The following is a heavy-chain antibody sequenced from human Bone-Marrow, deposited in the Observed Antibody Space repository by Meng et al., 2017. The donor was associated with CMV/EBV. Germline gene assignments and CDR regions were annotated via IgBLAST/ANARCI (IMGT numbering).Heavy chain of an antibody. V-gene: IGHV4-34*01. CDR1: AVTTSAYY. CDR3: ARGKYSGGYYPLDY. J-gene: IGHJ4*02. CDR2: INHSGSN. D-gene: IGHD3-22*01. Sequence: VQEYESAAVLSNLSQTLPCTCAGYAVTTSAYYWSWIRQPPGKGLEWLAEINHSGSNHYNPSLKSRVTISVDTSKNQFSLKMTSVTAADSAMYYCARGKYSGGYYPLDYWGQGTLVTVSS.